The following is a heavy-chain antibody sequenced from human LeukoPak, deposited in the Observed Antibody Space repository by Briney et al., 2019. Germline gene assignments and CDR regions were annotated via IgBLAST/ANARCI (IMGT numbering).Heavy chain of an antibody. V-gene: IGHV4-4*07. Sequence: SETLSLTCTVSGGSISSYYWCWIRQPAGKGLEWIGRIYTSGSTNYNPSLKSRVTMSVDTSKNQFSLKLSSVTAADTAVYYCARSYCSSTSCYDYWGQGTLVTVSS. CDR3: ARSYCSSTSCYDY. CDR1: GGSISSYY. D-gene: IGHD2-2*01. J-gene: IGHJ4*02. CDR2: IYTSGST.